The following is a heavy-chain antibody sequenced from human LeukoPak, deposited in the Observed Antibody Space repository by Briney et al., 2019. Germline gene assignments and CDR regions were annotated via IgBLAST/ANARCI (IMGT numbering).Heavy chain of an antibody. CDR3: ARDYGDYYPLFDY. V-gene: IGHV4-34*01. J-gene: IGHJ4*02. CDR2: INHSGST. D-gene: IGHD4-17*01. CDR1: GGSFSGYY. Sequence: SETLSLTCAVYGGSFSGYYWSWIRQPPGKGLEWIGEINHSGSTNYNPSLKSRVTISVDTSKNQFSLKLSSVTAADTAVYYCARDYGDYYPLFDYWGQGTLVTVSS.